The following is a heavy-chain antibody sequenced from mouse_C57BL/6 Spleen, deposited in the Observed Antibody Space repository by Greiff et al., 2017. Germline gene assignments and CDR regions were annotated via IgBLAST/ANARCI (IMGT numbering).Heavy chain of an antibody. CDR3: TRVNITTVVDWYFDV. V-gene: IGHV5-9-1*02. J-gene: IGHJ1*03. D-gene: IGHD1-1*01. CDR1: GFTFSSYA. CDR2: ISSGGDYI. Sequence: EVKLMMESGEGLVKPGGSLKLSCAASGFTFSSYAMSWVRQTPEKRLEWVAYISSGGDYIYYADTVKGRFTISRDNARNTLYLQMSSLKSEDTAMYYCTRVNITTVVDWYFDVWGTGTTVTVSS.